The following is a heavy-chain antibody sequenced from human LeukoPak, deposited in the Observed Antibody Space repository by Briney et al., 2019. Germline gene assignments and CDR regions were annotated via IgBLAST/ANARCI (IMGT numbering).Heavy chain of an antibody. Sequence: GSLRLSCAASGFTFSSYVMSWIRQPPGKGLEWIGEVTHSGSTNYNPSLKGRVTISADSSKTQFSLKLNSVTAADTAVYYCARGARAYSSSWVFGMDVWGQGTTVTVS. CDR2: VTHSGST. D-gene: IGHD6-13*01. V-gene: IGHV4-34*01. CDR1: GFTFSSYV. CDR3: ARGARAYSSSWVFGMDV. J-gene: IGHJ6*02.